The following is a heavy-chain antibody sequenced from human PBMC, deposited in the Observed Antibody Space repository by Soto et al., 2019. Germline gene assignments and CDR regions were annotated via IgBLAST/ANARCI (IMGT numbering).Heavy chain of an antibody. CDR1: GGSISSGGYY. D-gene: IGHD3-22*01. CDR2: IHNSANT. V-gene: IGHV4-61*08. CDR3: ANRYYDGSGYLHDY. J-gene: IGHJ4*02. Sequence: SETLSLTCTVSGGSISSGGYYWSWIRQHPGKGLEWIGYIHNSANTNYNPSLKSRVAVSVDTSKNQFSLRLSSVTAADTAVYYCANRYYDGSGYLHDYWGQGILVTVS.